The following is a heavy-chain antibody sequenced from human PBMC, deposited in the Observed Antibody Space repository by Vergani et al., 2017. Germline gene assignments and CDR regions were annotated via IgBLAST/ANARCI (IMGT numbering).Heavy chain of an antibody. Sequence: EVQLLESGGGLVQPGGSLRLSCAASGFTFSSYAMSWVRQAPGTGLEWVSAISGSGGSTYYADSVKGRFTISRDNSKNTLYMQMNSLRAEDTAVYYCAKDRNDFWSGLGGQDAFDIWGQGTMVTVSS. CDR3: AKDRNDFWSGLGGQDAFDI. CDR2: ISGSGGST. CDR1: GFTFSSYA. D-gene: IGHD3-3*01. V-gene: IGHV3-23*01. J-gene: IGHJ3*02.